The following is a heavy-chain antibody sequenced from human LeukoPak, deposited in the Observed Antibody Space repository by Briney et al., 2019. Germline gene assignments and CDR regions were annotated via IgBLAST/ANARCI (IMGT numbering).Heavy chain of an antibody. Sequence: GGSLRLSCAASGFTFSSYWMHWVRQAPGKGLVWVSRINSDGSSTSYADSVKGRFTISRDNAKNTLYLQMNSLRAEDTAVYYCARDSTSTEYYYYMDVWGKGTTVTVSS. J-gene: IGHJ6*03. V-gene: IGHV3-74*01. CDR1: GFTFSSYW. CDR2: INSDGSST. CDR3: ARDSTSTEYYYYMDV.